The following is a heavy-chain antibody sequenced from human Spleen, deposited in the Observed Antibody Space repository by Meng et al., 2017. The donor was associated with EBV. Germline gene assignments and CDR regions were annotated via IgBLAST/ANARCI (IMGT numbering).Heavy chain of an antibody. CDR2: INHSGST. D-gene: IGHD6-13*01. Sequence: RWWEAQLKPSVSLSHTCAVYGWAFTGYDRTWIRQPPGKGLEWIGEINHSGSTNYNPSLKSRVTMSVDTSKNQFSLNLSSVTAADTAVYYCARGHRVGAEAGRYAYRFWGQGTLVTVSS. J-gene: IGHJ4*02. CDR1: GWAFTGYD. V-gene: IGHV4-34*01. CDR3: ARGHRVGAEAGRYAYRF.